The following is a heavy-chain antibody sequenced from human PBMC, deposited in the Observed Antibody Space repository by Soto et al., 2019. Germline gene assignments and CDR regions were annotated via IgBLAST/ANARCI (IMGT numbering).Heavy chain of an antibody. CDR3: AGSDSSSWFQPFDY. D-gene: IGHD6-13*01. CDR2: INHSGST. J-gene: IGHJ4*02. CDR1: GGSFRGYY. Sequence: PSETLCLTYAVYGGSFRGYYWSWISQPPGKGLEWIGEINHSGSTNYNPSLKSRVTISVDTSKNQFSLKLSSVTAADTAVYYCAGSDSSSWFQPFDYWGQGTLVTVSS. V-gene: IGHV4-34*01.